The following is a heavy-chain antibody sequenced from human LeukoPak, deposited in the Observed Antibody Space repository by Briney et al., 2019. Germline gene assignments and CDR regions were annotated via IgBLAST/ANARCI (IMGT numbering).Heavy chain of an antibody. CDR3: AKDTSGSYFN. CDR1: GFSFNKYG. V-gene: IGHV3-23*01. CDR2: ISGSGRST. D-gene: IGHD1-26*01. Sequence: GGSLRLSCAASGFSFNKYGMNWVRQAPGKGLEWVSAISGSGRSTYYADSVKGRFTISRDNSKNTLYLQMNSLRAEDTAVYYCAKDTSGSYFNWGQGTLVTVSS. J-gene: IGHJ4*02.